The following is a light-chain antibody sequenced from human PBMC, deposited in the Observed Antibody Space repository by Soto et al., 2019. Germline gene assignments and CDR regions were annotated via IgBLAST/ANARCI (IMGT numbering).Light chain of an antibody. CDR2: DVS. J-gene: IGLJ1*01. V-gene: IGLV2-14*03. CDR3: SSFRSSTAPRV. Sequence: QAVVTQPASVSGSPGQSITISCTGTSSDVGGYNYVSWYQHHPGKAPKLMIYDVSYRPSGVSNRFSGSKSGNTASLTISGLQAEDEADYYCSSFRSSTAPRVFGTGTKLTVL. CDR1: SSDVGGYNY.